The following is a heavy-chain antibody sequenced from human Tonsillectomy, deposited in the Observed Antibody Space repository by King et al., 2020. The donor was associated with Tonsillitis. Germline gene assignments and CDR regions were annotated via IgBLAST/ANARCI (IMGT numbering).Heavy chain of an antibody. J-gene: IGHJ4*02. V-gene: IGHV2-5*01. CDR1: GFSLSTNEVG. CDR2: TYSNDEK. D-gene: IGHD2-15*01. CDR3: SHCIGSIDFDY. Sequence: TLKESGPTLVKPTQTLTLTCTFSGFSLSTNEVGVGWIRQPPGKALEWLALTYSNDEKRYRPSLKSRLTITKDTSKNQVVLTMTNMDPVDTATYYCSHCIGSIDFDYWGQGTLVTVSS.